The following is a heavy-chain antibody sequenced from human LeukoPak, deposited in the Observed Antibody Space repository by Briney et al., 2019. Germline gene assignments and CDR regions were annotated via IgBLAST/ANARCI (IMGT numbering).Heavy chain of an antibody. CDR1: GGSISSSSYY. CDR2: IYYSGST. V-gene: IGHV4-39*01. CDR3: ASTYCSGGSCYSAKSFDY. D-gene: IGHD2-15*01. J-gene: IGHJ4*02. Sequence: SETLSLTCTVSGGSISSSSYYWGWIRQPPGKGLEWIGSIYYSGSTYYNPSLKSRVTISVDTSKNQFSLKLSSVTAADTAVYYCASTYCSGGSCYSAKSFDYWGQGTLVTVSS.